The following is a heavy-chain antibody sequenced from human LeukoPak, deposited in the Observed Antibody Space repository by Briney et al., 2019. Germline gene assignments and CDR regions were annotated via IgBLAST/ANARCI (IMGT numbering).Heavy chain of an antibody. J-gene: IGHJ4*02. CDR2: ISYDGSNK. CDR1: GFTFSSYG. D-gene: IGHD6-13*01. Sequence: GGSLRLSCAASGFTFSSYGMHWVRQAPGKGLEWVAVISYDGSNKYYADSVKGRFTISRDNSKNTLYLQMNSLRAEDTAVYYCAKDVEEQQLVFDYWGQGTLVTVSS. V-gene: IGHV3-30*18. CDR3: AKDVEEQQLVFDY.